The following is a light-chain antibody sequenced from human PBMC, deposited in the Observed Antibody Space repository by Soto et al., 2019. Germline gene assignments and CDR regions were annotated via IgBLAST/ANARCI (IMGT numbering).Light chain of an antibody. V-gene: IGLV1-40*01. J-gene: IGLJ3*02. CDR2: GNR. CDR1: SSNIGADYD. Sequence: QSALTQPPSVSGAPGQRVTISCTGSSSNIGADYDVHWYQQLPGSAPRLLIYGNRNRPSGVPERFSGSKSGTSASLAITGLQAEDEADYYCQAYDYSLTASVFGGGTQLTVL. CDR3: QAYDYSLTASV.